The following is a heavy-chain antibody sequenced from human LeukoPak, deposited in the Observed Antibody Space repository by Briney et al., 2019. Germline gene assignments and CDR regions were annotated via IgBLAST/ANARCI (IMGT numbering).Heavy chain of an antibody. Sequence: SETLSPTCAVSGYSISSGYYWGWIRQPPGKGLEWIGSIYHTGSTYYNPSLKSRVTLSVDTSKNQFSLKLTSVTAADTAVYYCARDHDYYDSSGYSDYWGQGTLVTVSS. CDR1: GYSISSGYY. D-gene: IGHD3-22*01. CDR2: IYHTGST. V-gene: IGHV4-38-2*02. CDR3: ARDHDYYDSSGYSDY. J-gene: IGHJ4*02.